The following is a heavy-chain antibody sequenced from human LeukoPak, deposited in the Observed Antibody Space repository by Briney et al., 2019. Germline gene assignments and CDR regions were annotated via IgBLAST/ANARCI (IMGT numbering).Heavy chain of an antibody. D-gene: IGHD2-8*01. V-gene: IGHV4-59*08. J-gene: IGHJ4*02. CDR1: GGSIGSYY. CDR3: ARGVLHCTNGLCYFHFDY. CDR2: MYNSGSST. Sequence: SETLSLTCTVSGGSIGSYYWGWIRQPPGKGLEWIAYMYNSGSSTNYNPSLTSRVTISVDTSKNQFSLKLSSVTVADTAVYYCARGVLHCTNGLCYFHFDYWGQGTLVTVSS.